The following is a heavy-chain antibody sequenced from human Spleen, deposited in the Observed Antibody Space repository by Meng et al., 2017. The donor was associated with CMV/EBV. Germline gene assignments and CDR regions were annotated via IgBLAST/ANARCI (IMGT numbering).Heavy chain of an antibody. CDR2: IKQDGSEK. CDR3: ARRMRAEVLAFDI. D-gene: IGHD4/OR15-4a*01. CDR1: GLTFSSYW. V-gene: IGHV3-7*01. Sequence: GESLKISCAASGLTFSSYWMNWVRQAPGKGLEWVANIKQDGSEKYYVDSVRGRFAISRDNAKSSLYLQMNSLRAEDTAVYYCARRMRAEVLAFDIRGQGTMVTVSS. J-gene: IGHJ3*02.